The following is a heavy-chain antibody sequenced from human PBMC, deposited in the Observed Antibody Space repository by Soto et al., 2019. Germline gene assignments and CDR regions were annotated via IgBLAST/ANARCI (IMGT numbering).Heavy chain of an antibody. Sequence: PSETLSLTCTVSGGSISSGDYYWSWIRQPPGKGLEWIGYIYYSGSTYYNPSLKSRVTISVDTSKNQFSLKLSSVTAADTAVYYCARARRFLEWSNWFDPWGQGTLVTVSS. CDR1: GGSISSGDYY. CDR2: IYYSGST. CDR3: ARARRFLEWSNWFDP. D-gene: IGHD3-3*01. J-gene: IGHJ5*02. V-gene: IGHV4-30-4*01.